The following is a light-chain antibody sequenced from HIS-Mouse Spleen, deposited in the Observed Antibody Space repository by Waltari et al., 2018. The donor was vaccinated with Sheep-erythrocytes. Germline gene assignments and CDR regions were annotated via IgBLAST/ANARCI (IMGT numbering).Light chain of an antibody. V-gene: IGLV3-10*01. CDR3: YSTDSSGNL. CDR2: EDS. J-gene: IGLJ2*01. Sequence: SYELPQPPSVSVSPGQTARTTCSGDALPNKYAYWYQQKSGQAPVLVIYEDSKRPSGIPERFSGSSSGTMATLTISGAQVEDEADYYCYSTDSSGNLFGGGTKLTVL. CDR1: ALPNKY.